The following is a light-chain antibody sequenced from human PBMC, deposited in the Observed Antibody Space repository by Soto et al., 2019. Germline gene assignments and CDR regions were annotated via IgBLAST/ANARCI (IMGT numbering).Light chain of an antibody. CDR1: SSDVGSYNL. Sequence: QSALTQPASASGSPGQSITISCSGTSSDVGSYNLVSWYQQHPGKAPKLMIYEGSKRPAGVSNRFSGSKSGNTASLTISGLQAEEEADYYGGSYAGRNAHLVFGGGTKLTVL. CDR3: GSYAGRNAHLV. CDR2: EGS. J-gene: IGLJ2*01. V-gene: IGLV2-23*01.